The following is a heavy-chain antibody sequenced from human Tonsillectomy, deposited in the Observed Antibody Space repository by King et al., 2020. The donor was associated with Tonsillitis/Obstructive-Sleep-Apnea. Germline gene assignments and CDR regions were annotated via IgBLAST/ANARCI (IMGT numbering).Heavy chain of an antibody. CDR3: AGGRGAYSSSSQSPFDI. Sequence: VQLVESGGGVVQPGRSLRLSCAASGFTFSSYAMHWVRQAPGKGLEWVALMSYDGSDKYYADSVKGRFTISRDNSKKTLYLQINRLRAEDTAVDYWAGGRGAYSSSSQSPFDIWGQGTMVTVSS. J-gene: IGHJ3*02. V-gene: IGHV3-30*04. CDR1: GFTFSSYA. CDR2: MSYDGSDK. D-gene: IGHD6-6*01.